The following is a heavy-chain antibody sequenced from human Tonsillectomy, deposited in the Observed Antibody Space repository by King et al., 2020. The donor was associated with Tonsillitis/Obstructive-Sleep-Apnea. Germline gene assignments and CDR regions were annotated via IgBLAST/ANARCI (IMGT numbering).Heavy chain of an antibody. Sequence: VQLVQSGADIKKPGESLKISCKASGYSFTSYWIGWVRQMPGKGLECMGIIFPGDSDTKYSPSFQGQVTMSADKSITTAYLQWRSMKASDPAMYYCARGMGPTHFDYRGQGTLATVSS. J-gene: IGHJ4*02. CDR3: ARGMGPTHFDY. CDR1: GYSFTSYW. CDR2: IFPGDSDT. D-gene: IGHD1-26*01. V-gene: IGHV5-51*03.